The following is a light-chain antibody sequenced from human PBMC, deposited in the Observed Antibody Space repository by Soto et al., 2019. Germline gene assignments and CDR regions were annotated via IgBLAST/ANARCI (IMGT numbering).Light chain of an antibody. Sequence: QSALTQPASVSGSHVQSITISCTGTSSDVGGYNYVSWYQQHPGKAPKLMIYDVSNRPSGVSNRFSGSKSGNTASLTISGLQAEDEADYYCSSYTSSSIYVFGTGTKVTVL. CDR2: DVS. CDR1: SSDVGGYNY. V-gene: IGLV2-14*01. CDR3: SSYTSSSIYV. J-gene: IGLJ1*01.